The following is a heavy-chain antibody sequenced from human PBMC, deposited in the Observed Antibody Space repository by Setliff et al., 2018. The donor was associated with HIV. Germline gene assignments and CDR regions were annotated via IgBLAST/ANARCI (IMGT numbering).Heavy chain of an antibody. J-gene: IGHJ4*02. CDR3: ARLEYYSDGNGYLQFYFDY. CDR2: INHSGST. D-gene: IGHD3-22*01. CDR1: GGSFSGYY. Sequence: PSETLSLTCAVYGGSFSGYYWSWIRQPPGKGLEWIGEINHSGSTNYNPSLKSRVTISVDTSKNQFSLKLSSVTAADTAVYYCARLEYYSDGNGYLQFYFDYWGQGTLVTVS. V-gene: IGHV4-34*01.